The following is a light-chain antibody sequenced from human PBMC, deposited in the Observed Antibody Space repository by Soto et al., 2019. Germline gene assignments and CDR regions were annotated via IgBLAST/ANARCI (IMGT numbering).Light chain of an antibody. J-gene: IGLJ2*01. CDR2: QDS. Sequence: SYELTQPPSVSVSPGQTASITCSGDKLGDKYACWYQQKPGQSPKLVIYQDSERPSGIPERFSGSNSGNTATLTISGTQAMDEADYYCQAWDSSTVVFGGGTKVTVL. CDR3: QAWDSSTVV. V-gene: IGLV3-1*01. CDR1: KLGDKY.